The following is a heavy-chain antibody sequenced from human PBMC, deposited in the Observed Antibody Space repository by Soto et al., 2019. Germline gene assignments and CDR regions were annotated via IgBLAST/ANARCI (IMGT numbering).Heavy chain of an antibody. CDR2: IIPIFGTA. CDR1: GGTFSSYA. CDR3: ARGGAVVGVPAATRYYGMDV. D-gene: IGHD2-2*01. Sequence: VQLVQSGAEVKKPGSSVKVSCKASGGTFSSYAISWVRQAPGQGLEWMGGIIPIFGTANYAQKFQGRVTITADESTSTAYMELSSLRSEDTAVYYCARGGAVVGVPAATRYYGMDVWGQGTTVTVSS. J-gene: IGHJ6*02. V-gene: IGHV1-69*01.